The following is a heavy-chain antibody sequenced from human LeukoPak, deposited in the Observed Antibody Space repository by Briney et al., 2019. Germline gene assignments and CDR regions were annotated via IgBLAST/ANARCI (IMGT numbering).Heavy chain of an antibody. CDR3: AREQLWDYYYYGMDV. CDR1: GFTFSSNY. J-gene: IGHJ6*02. V-gene: IGHV3-53*01. D-gene: IGHD5-18*01. Sequence: GGSLRLSCAASGFTFSSNYMSWVRQAPGKGLEWVSVIYSGGSTYYADSVKGRFTISRDNSKNTLYLQMNSLRAEDTAVYYCAREQLWDYYYYGMDVWGQGTTVTVSS. CDR2: IYSGGST.